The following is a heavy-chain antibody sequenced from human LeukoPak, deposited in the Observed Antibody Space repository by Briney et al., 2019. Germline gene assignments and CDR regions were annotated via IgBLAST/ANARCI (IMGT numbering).Heavy chain of an antibody. J-gene: IGHJ5*02. CDR1: GGSISSYY. V-gene: IGHV4-59*01. CDR2: IYYSGST. Sequence: SETLSLTCTIPGGSISSYYWSWIRQPPGKGLEWIGYIYYSGSTNYNPSLKSRVTISVDTSKNQFSLKLSSVTAADTAVYYCARYYDSSGYYTWFDPWGQGTLVTVSS. CDR3: ARYYDSSGYYTWFDP. D-gene: IGHD3-22*01.